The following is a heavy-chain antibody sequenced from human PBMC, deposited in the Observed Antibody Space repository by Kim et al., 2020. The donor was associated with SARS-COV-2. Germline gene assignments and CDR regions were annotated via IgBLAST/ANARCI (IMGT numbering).Heavy chain of an antibody. Sequence: GGSLRLSCAASGFTFSSYAMSWVRQAPGKGLEWVSAISGSGGSTYYADSVKGRFTISRDNSKNTLYLQMNSLRAEDTAVYYCAKCDGLLRQKLWFGELKIGAFDIWGQGTMVTVSS. D-gene: IGHD3-10*01. CDR1: GFTFSSYA. CDR2: ISGSGGST. CDR3: AKCDGLLRQKLWFGELKIGAFDI. V-gene: IGHV3-23*01. J-gene: IGHJ3*02.